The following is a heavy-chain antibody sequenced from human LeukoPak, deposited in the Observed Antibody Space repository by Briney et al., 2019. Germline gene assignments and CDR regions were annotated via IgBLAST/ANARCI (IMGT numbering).Heavy chain of an antibody. Sequence: SQTLSLTCAISGERVSTSGGNWVRQSPSRGLEWLGRTYYTSKWNTDCAVSVKSRIVVNPDTSKNQFSLQLKSVTSADTAVYYCARGRASALDVWGQGTMVTVSS. CDR2: TYYTSKWNT. V-gene: IGHV6-1*01. CDR1: GERVSTSGG. D-gene: IGHD6-25*01. J-gene: IGHJ3*01. CDR3: ARGRASALDV.